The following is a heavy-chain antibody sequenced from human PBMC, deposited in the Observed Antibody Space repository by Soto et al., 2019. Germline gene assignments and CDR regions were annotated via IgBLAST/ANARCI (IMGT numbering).Heavy chain of an antibody. J-gene: IGHJ4*02. CDR3: AKGGGSCCFDC. CDR1: GFTFSNYA. D-gene: IGHD2-15*01. Sequence: VQLLESGGGLVQPGGSLRLSCAASGFTFSNYAMSWVRQAPGKGLEWVSAISGSGESTFYGDSVKGRFTVSRDNSKNTLYLQMNSLGVEDTAEYYCAKGGGSCCFDCWGQGTLVTVSS. CDR2: ISGSGEST. V-gene: IGHV3-23*01.